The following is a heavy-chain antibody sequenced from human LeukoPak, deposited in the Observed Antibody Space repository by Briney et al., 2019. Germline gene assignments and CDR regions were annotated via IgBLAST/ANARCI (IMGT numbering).Heavy chain of an antibody. J-gene: IGHJ6*02. Sequence: SQTLSLTCAISGDSVSSNSAAWNWIRQSPSRGLEWLGRTYYRSKWYNDYAVSVKSRITINPDTSKSQLSLQLNSVTPEDTAVYYCARDPPPGHYYYYGMDVWGQGTTVTVSS. V-gene: IGHV6-1*01. CDR2: TYYRSKWYN. CDR3: ARDPPPGHYYYYGMDV. CDR1: GDSVSSNSAA.